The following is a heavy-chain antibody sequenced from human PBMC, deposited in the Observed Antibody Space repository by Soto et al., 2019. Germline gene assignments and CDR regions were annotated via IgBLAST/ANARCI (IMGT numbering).Heavy chain of an antibody. Sequence: SETLSLTCTVSGGSISSYYWSWIRQPPGKGLEWIGYIFFSGGTNYNPSLKSRVTISVDTSKNQFSLKLSSVTAADTFVYYCARESRSWYGSIWDYWGQGTLVTVSS. CDR1: GGSISSYY. CDR3: ARESRSWYGSIWDY. J-gene: IGHJ4*02. CDR2: IFFSGGT. V-gene: IGHV4-59*12. D-gene: IGHD6-13*01.